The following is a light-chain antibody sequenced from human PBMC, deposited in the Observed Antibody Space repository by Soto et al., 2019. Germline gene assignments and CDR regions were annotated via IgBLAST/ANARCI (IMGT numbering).Light chain of an antibody. J-gene: IGLJ1*01. CDR1: SSDVGGYIY. CDR3: SPYTTSSSYV. CDR2: DVT. Sequence: QSVLTQPASVSGSPGQSITISCTGTSSDVGGYIYVSWYQQHPGKAPKLMIYDVTSRPSGVSYRFSGSKSGNTASLTISGLQAEDEADYYCSPYTTSSSYVFGTGTKGTVL. V-gene: IGLV2-14*01.